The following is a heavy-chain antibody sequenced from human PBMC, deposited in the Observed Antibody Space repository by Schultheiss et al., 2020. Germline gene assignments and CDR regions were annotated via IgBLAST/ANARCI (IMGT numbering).Heavy chain of an antibody. D-gene: IGHD1-14*01. J-gene: IGHJ5*01. CDR1: GFTFSSYW. V-gene: IGHV3-74*01. CDR3: ATVAPALYRNVRRSPARWFDS. Sequence: GGSLRLSCAASGFTFSSYWMHWVRQAPGKGLVWVSRINSDGSSTSYADSVKGRFTISRDNAKNTLYLQMSSLRAEDTAVYYCATVAPALYRNVRRSPARWFDSWGQGTLVTVSS. CDR2: INSDGSST.